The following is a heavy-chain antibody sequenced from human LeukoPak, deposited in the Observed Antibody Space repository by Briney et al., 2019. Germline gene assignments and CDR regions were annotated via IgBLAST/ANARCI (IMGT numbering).Heavy chain of an antibody. V-gene: IGHV3-23*01. CDR2: IRDSGDST. Sequence: GGSLRLSCTTSGFAFKSYAMTWVRQAPGKGLEWVSSIRDSGDSTYYTDSVKGRFTISRDNSKSTLYLQMNLLRADDTALYYCARVRGYSYANEYHFEYWGQGTLVTVSS. CDR1: GFAFKSYA. J-gene: IGHJ4*02. D-gene: IGHD5-18*01. CDR3: ARVRGYSYANEYHFEY.